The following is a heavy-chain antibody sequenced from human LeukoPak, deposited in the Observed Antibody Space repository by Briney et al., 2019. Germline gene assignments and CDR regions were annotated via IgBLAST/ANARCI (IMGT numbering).Heavy chain of an antibody. D-gene: IGHD6-19*01. CDR1: GGSISSYY. Sequence: SETLSLTCTVSGGSISSYYWSWIRQPPGKGLEWIGYIYYSGSTNYNPSLKSRVTISVDTSKNQFSLKLSSVTAGDTAVYYCARDQGWGWYAHYFDYWGQGTLVTVSS. CDR3: ARDQGWGWYAHYFDY. V-gene: IGHV4-59*01. J-gene: IGHJ4*02. CDR2: IYYSGST.